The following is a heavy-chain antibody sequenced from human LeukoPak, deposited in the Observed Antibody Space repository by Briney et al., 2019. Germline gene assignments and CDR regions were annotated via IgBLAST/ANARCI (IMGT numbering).Heavy chain of an antibody. CDR2: INPSGGST. Sequence: ASVKVSCKASGYISITYFIHWVRQAPGQGLEWMGIINPSGGSTSYAQKFQGRVTMTRDMSTSTVFMALLSLRSEDTAVYYCARELSMEDPFTPKNHDSSFGDAFDIWGQGTKVTVSS. J-gene: IGHJ3*02. D-gene: IGHD3-22*01. CDR3: ARELSMEDPFTPKNHDSSFGDAFDI. V-gene: IGHV1-46*01. CDR1: GYISITYF.